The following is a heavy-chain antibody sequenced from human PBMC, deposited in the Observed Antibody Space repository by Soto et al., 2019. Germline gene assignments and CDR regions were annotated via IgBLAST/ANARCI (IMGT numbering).Heavy chain of an antibody. CDR2: IYYSGST. CDR3: ARAEGVIAPWFDP. CDR1: GGPISSSTYY. Sequence: SETLSLTCTVSGGPISSSTYYWGWIRQSPGKGLEWIGYIYYSGSTNYNPSLKSRVTISVDTSKNQFSLKLSSVTAADTAVYYCARAEGVIAPWFDPWGQGTLVTVSS. J-gene: IGHJ5*02. V-gene: IGHV4-61*05. D-gene: IGHD3-16*02.